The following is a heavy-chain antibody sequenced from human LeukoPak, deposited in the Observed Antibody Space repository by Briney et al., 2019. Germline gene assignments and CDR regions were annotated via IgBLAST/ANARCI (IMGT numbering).Heavy chain of an antibody. CDR2: ISSSGSTI. V-gene: IGHV3-11*01. CDR1: GFTFSDYY. J-gene: IGHJ4*02. Sequence: PGGSLRLSCAASGFTFSDYYMSWIRQAPGKGLEWVSYISSSGSTIYYADSVKGRFTISRDNAKNSLYLQMNSLRAEDTAIYYCAKGLERESRLDNWGQGTLVIVSS. CDR3: AKGLERESRLDN. D-gene: IGHD1-1*01.